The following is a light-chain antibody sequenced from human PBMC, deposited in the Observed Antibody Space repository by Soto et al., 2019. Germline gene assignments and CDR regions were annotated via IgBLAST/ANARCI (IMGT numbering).Light chain of an antibody. V-gene: IGLV2-23*02. Sequence: QLVLTQPASVSGSPGQSITISCTGTNSDVGSFNLVSWYQHHPGKAPELILYEVSQRPSGVSSRFSGSKSGNTASLTISGLQAEDEADYYCSSYAGNSPLWVFGGGTKVTVL. J-gene: IGLJ3*02. CDR3: SSYAGNSPLWV. CDR1: NSDVGSFNL. CDR2: EVS.